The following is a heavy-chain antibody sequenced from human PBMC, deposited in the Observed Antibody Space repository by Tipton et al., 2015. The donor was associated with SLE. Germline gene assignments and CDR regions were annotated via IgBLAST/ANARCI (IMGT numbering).Heavy chain of an antibody. J-gene: IGHJ4*02. CDR1: GDSISSNNYY. D-gene: IGHD3-16*02. CDR2: IYYSGST. CDR3: ATQGYDYIWGSYRSFYFDY. Sequence: TLSLTCTVSGDSISSNNYYWGWIRQPPGKGLEWIGSIYYSGSTYYKPSLKSRVTISVDTSKNQFSLKLSSVTAADTAVYYCATQGYDYIWGSYRSFYFDYWGQGTLVTVSS. V-gene: IGHV4-39*01.